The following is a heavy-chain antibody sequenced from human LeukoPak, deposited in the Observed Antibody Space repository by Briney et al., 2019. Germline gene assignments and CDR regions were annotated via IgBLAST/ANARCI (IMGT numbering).Heavy chain of an antibody. CDR2: MSPNSGST. Sequence: ASVKVACKASGYTFTSYDINWVRQATGQGLEWMGWMSPNSGSTDFAQKFHGRVTMTRNTSISTAYMELSSLRSEDTAVYYCARVRQYYDSSGYPYDAFDIWGQGTMVTVSS. CDR3: ARVRQYYDSSGYPYDAFDI. V-gene: IGHV1-8*01. CDR1: GYTFTSYD. D-gene: IGHD3-22*01. J-gene: IGHJ3*02.